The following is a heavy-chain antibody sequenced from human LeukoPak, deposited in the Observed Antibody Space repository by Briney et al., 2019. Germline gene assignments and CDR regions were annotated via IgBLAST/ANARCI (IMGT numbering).Heavy chain of an antibody. Sequence: PGGSLRLSCAASGFTFSNYWMHWVRQAPGKGLVWVSRINSDGSTTSYADSVKGRFTISRDNAKNTLYLQMHSLRAENSAVYYCARAREPSLYYFDYWGQGTLVTVSS. D-gene: IGHD1-14*01. CDR2: INSDGSTT. V-gene: IGHV3-74*01. CDR1: GFTFSNYW. J-gene: IGHJ4*02. CDR3: ARAREPSLYYFDY.